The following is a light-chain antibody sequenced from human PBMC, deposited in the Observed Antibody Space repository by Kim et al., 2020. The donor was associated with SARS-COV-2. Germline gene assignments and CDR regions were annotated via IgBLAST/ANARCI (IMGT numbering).Light chain of an antibody. V-gene: IGKV3-20*01. Sequence: LSPGERATLSCRASQSVSSSYLAWYQQKPGQAPRLLIYGASSRPTGIPDRFSGSGSGTDFTLTISRLEPEDFAVYYCQQYGSSLYTFGQGTKLEIK. J-gene: IGKJ2*01. CDR1: QSVSSSY. CDR2: GAS. CDR3: QQYGSSLYT.